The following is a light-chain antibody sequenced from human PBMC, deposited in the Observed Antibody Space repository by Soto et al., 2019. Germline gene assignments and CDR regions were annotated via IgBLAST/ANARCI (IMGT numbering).Light chain of an antibody. J-gene: IGKJ2*01. CDR3: QQSYSTPVT. V-gene: IGKV1-39*01. CDR2: AAS. CDR1: QSISSY. Sequence: DIQMTQSPSSLSASVGDRVTITCRASQSISSYLNWYQQKPGKAPKLLIYAASSLQSGVPSRFSGSGSGTDFTLTISSLQPEDFASYHCQQSYSTPVTFGQGTKLEIK.